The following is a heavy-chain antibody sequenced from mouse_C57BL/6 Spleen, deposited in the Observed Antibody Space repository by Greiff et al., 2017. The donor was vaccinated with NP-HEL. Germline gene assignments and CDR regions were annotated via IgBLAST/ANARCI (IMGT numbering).Heavy chain of an antibody. D-gene: IGHD1-1*01. CDR2: IYWDDDK. Sequence: QVTLKESGPGILQSSQTLSLTCSFSGFSLSTSGMGVSWIRQPSGKGLEWLAHIYWDDDKRYNPSLKSRLTISKDTSRNQVFLKITSVDTADTATYYCARERGSTTVVATPFYFDYWGHSTTLTVSS. V-gene: IGHV8-12*01. CDR3: ARERGSTTVVATPFYFDY. J-gene: IGHJ2*01. CDR1: GFSLSTSGMG.